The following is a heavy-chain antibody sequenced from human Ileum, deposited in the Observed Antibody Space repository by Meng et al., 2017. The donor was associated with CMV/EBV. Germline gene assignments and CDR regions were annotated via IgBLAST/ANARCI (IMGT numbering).Heavy chain of an antibody. CDR1: GFPFGAYY. CDR2: ITGSGDII. J-gene: IGHJ4*02. D-gene: IGHD4-17*01. Sequence: QVQLVESGGDLVKPVGSLRHACAASGFPFGAYYMTWVRQDPGKGLEWVSYITGSGDIIYYADSVKVRFTISRDHAKSLLYLEINSLRAEDTTVYYCARGNYGFDYWGQGTLVTVSS. V-gene: IGHV3-11*01. CDR3: ARGNYGFDY.